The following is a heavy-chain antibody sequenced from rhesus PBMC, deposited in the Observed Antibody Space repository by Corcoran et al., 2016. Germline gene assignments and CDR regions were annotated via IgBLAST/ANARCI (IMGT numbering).Heavy chain of an antibody. CDR1: GGSISGYYY. CDR2: IYGRGGSN. CDR3: ASDSYSGSYYHFDY. D-gene: IGHD3-16*01. J-gene: IGHJ4*01. V-gene: IGHV4S14*01. Sequence: QVQLQESGPGLVKPSETLYLTCAVSGGSISGYYYLSWVRQPPGQGLEWIGSIYGRGGSNYLNPSLKSRVTLSVDTSKNQFSLKLSSVTAADTAVYYCASDSYSGSYYHFDYWGQGVLVTVSS.